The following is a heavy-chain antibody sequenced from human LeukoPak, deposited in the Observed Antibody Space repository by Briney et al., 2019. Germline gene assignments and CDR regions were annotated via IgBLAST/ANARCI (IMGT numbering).Heavy chain of an antibody. CDR1: GGTFSSYA. D-gene: IGHD1-26*01. V-gene: IGHV1-69*13. J-gene: IGHJ4*02. Sequence: VKVSCKASGGTFSSYAISWVRQAPGQGLEWMGGIIPIFGTANYAQKFQGRVTITADESTSTAYMELSSLRSEDTAVYYCARSPTGFGSHFDYWGQGTLVTVSS. CDR2: IIPIFGTA. CDR3: ARSPTGFGSHFDY.